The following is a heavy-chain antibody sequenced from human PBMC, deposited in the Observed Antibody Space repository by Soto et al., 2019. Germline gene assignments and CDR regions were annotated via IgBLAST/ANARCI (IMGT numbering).Heavy chain of an antibody. Sequence: GGSLRLSCAASGFTFSSYAMSWVRQAPGKGLEWVSAISGSGGSTYYADSVKGRFTISRDNSKNTLYLQLNSLRAEDTSVYYCAKDLSPLIEVVIGHDSFDIWGQGTMVTVSS. J-gene: IGHJ3*02. D-gene: IGHD2-21*01. CDR3: AKDLSPLIEVVIGHDSFDI. V-gene: IGHV3-23*01. CDR2: ISGSGGST. CDR1: GFTFSSYA.